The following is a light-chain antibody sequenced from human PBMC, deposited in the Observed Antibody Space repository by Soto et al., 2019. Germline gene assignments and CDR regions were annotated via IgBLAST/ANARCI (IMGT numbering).Light chain of an antibody. CDR2: EVS. CDR1: SSDVGGYNS. Sequence: QSALTQSASVSGSPGQSITISCTGTSSDVGGYNSVSWYQQHPGKAPKLMIYEVSNRPSGVSNRFSGSKSGHTASLTISGLQAEDEADYYCSSYTTSSTLLYVFGTGTKLTVL. J-gene: IGLJ1*01. CDR3: SSYTTSSTLLYV. V-gene: IGLV2-14*01.